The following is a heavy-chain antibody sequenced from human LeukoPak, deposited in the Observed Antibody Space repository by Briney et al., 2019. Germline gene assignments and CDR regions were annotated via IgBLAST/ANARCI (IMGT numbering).Heavy chain of an antibody. D-gene: IGHD3-10*01. Sequence: GGSLRLSCAASGFTFTSYAMTWVRQAPGKGLEWVSVIYSGGSTYYADSVKGRFTISRDDSKNTLYLQMNSLRAEDTAVYYCARVWVYWGQGTLVTVSS. CDR3: ARVWVY. CDR2: IYSGGST. J-gene: IGHJ4*02. CDR1: GFTFTSYA. V-gene: IGHV3-66*01.